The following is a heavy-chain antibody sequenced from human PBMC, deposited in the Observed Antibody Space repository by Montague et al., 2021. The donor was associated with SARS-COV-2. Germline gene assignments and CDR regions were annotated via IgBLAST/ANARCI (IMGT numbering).Heavy chain of an antibody. J-gene: IGHJ4*02. V-gene: IGHV4-4*07. D-gene: IGHD3-3*01. Sequence: SETLSLTCGVSGGSINSYYWSWIRQPAGKGLEWIGRIYTSGRTNHSPSLKSRVTISVDTSMNQFSLKLSSVTAAGTAVYYCATLPSSITIFGVVQGYYFDDWGQGTLVTVSS. CDR2: IYTSGRT. CDR3: ATLPSSITIFGVVQGYYFDD. CDR1: GGSINSYY.